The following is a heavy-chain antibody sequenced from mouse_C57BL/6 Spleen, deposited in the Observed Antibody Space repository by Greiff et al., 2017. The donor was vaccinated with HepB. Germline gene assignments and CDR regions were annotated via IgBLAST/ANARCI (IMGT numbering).Heavy chain of an antibody. CDR1: GFTFSDYG. CDR3: ARGPKSFDV. Sequence: EVMLVESGGGLVKPGGSLKLSCAASGFTFSDYGMHWVRQAPEKGLEWVAYISSGSSTIYYADTVKGRFTISRDNAKNTLFLQMTSLRSEDTAMYYCARGPKSFDVWGTGTTVTVSS. CDR2: ISSGSSTI. J-gene: IGHJ1*03. V-gene: IGHV5-17*01.